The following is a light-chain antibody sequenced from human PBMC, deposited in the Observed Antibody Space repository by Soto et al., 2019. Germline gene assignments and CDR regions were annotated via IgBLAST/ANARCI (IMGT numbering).Light chain of an antibody. CDR3: SSYTSSSTLNYV. Sequence: QSVLTQPASVSGSPGQSITISCTGTSSGIGNYNYVSWYQQHPGKAPKLMIYEVSNRPSGVSNRFSGSKSGNTASLTISGLQAEDEADYYCSSYTSSSTLNYVFGTGTKVTVL. CDR2: EVS. CDR1: SSGIGNYNY. J-gene: IGLJ1*01. V-gene: IGLV2-14*01.